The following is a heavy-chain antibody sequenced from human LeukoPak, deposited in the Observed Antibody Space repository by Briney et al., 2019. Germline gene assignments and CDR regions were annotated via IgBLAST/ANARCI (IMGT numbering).Heavy chain of an antibody. J-gene: IGHJ3*02. CDR3: ASSRSFYYDFWSGYYSAFDI. D-gene: IGHD3-3*01. Sequence: GRSLKLSCAASGFTFNSFGMHWVRQAPGKGLEWVAFIWYDGSNKYYADSVKGRFTISRDNSKNTLYLQMNSLRAEDTAVYYCASSRSFYYDFWSGYYSAFDIWGQGTIVTVSS. V-gene: IGHV3-33*01. CDR1: GFTFNSFG. CDR2: IWYDGSNK.